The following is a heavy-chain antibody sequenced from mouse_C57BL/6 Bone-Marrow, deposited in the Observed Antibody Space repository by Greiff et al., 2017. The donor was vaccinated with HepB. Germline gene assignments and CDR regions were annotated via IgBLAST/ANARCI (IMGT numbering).Heavy chain of an antibody. CDR1: GYTFTSYW. D-gene: IGHD1-1*01. Sequence: VKVVESGAELVKPGASVKMSCKASGYTFTSYWITWVKQRPGQGLEWIGDIYPGSGSTNYNEKFKSKATLTVDTSSSTAYMQLSSLTSEDSAVYYCASHYYGSSYDYWGQGTTLTVSS. J-gene: IGHJ2*01. CDR3: ASHYYGSSYDY. CDR2: IYPGSGST. V-gene: IGHV1-55*01.